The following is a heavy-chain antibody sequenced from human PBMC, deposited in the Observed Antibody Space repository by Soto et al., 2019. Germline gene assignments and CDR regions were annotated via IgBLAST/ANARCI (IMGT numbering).Heavy chain of an antibody. CDR2: IYYDGST. D-gene: IGHD2-15*01. V-gene: IGHV4-39*02. J-gene: IGHJ4*02. CDR1: GGSLNSNNYY. Sequence: XTLSLPCTVSGGSLNSNNYYWAWIRQPPGKGLAWIASIYYDGSTYYNPSLKSRVSISVDTSKNHFSLKLSSATAEDTAVYYCAKVVVAATRHTDFDSWGQGTLVTAPQ. CDR3: AKVVVAATRHTDFDS.